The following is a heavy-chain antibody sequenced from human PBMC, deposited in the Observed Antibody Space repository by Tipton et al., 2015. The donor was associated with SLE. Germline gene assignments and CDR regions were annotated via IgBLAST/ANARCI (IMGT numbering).Heavy chain of an antibody. V-gene: IGHV3-21*01. CDR1: GFTFNTYS. CDR2: ISSGSTYI. Sequence: GSLRLSCVASGFTFNTYSMNWVRQSPGKGLEWVSAISSGSTYIDYADSVKGRFTISRDNAANSLYLQMNSLRAEDTAVYYCTRDALADDNWGQGTLVTVSS. CDR3: TRDALADDN. J-gene: IGHJ4*02.